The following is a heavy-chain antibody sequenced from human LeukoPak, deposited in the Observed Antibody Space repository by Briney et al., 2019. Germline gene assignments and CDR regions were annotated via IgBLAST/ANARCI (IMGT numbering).Heavy chain of an antibody. D-gene: IGHD1-20*01. CDR3: ASEGITGTRGYFDY. Sequence: PGGSLRLSCAASGFTFSSYSMNWVRQAPGKGLEWVSSISSSSSYIYYADSVKGRFTISRDNAKNSLYLQMNSLRAEDTAVYYCASEGITGTRGYFDYWGQGTLVTVSS. V-gene: IGHV3-21*01. CDR1: GFTFSSYS. CDR2: ISSSSSYI. J-gene: IGHJ4*02.